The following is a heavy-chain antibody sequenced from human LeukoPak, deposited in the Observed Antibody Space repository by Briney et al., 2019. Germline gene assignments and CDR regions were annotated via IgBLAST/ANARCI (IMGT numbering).Heavy chain of an antibody. Sequence: PGWSLRLSCAASGFTFSRYAMRWVRQAPGAGLEWVSAVSGSGGRTYHADSVEGRFTTPRDNSQNTLYLQTDSLSSEDTAVYDCAKEGTRRYFGPWGRGTLVTLSS. V-gene: IGHV3-23*01. J-gene: IGHJ2*01. CDR3: AKEGTRRYFGP. CDR2: VSGSGGRT. CDR1: GFTFSRYA. D-gene: IGHD3-10*01.